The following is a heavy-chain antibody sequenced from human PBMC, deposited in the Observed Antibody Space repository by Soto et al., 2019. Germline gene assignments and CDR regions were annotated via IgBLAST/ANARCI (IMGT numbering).Heavy chain of an antibody. CDR1: GYTFTSYA. CDR3: ARGYLPPYYYYGMDV. CDR2: INAGNGNT. Sequence: VASVKVSCKASGYTFTSYAMHWVRQAPGQRLEWMGWINAGNGNTKYSQKFQGRVTITRDTSASTAYMELSSLRSEDTAVYYCARGYLPPYYYYGMDVWGQGTTVTVSS. D-gene: IGHD3-9*01. V-gene: IGHV1-3*01. J-gene: IGHJ6*02.